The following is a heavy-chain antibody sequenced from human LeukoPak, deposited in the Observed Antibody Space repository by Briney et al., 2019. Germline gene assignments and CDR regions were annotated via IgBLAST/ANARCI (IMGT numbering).Heavy chain of an antibody. D-gene: IGHD3-22*01. Sequence: SQTLSLTCAISGDSVSSNSAAWNWIRQSPSRGLEWLGRTYYRSKWCNDYAGSMKSRITTHPDPSQHQFSLQLNSVTAADPAVYYCARTDYDSSGYYYEGGFDYWGQGTLVTVSS. CDR3: ARTDYDSSGYYYEGGFDY. V-gene: IGHV6-1*01. CDR1: GDSVSSNSAA. CDR2: TYYRSKWCN. J-gene: IGHJ4*02.